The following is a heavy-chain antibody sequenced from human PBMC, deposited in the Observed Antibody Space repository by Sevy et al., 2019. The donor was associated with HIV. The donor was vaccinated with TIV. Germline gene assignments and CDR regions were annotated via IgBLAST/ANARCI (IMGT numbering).Heavy chain of an antibody. J-gene: IGHJ6*02. CDR1: GFTFSSYE. CDR2: IKRDGSEK. V-gene: IGHV3-7*03. Sequence: GGSLRLSCAVSGFTFSSYEMNWVRQAPGKGLEWVANIKRDGSEKYYVASVKGRFTISRDNAKNSLYMQMNSLRAEDTAVYYCARDCNSASCLWGLDVWGQGTTVTVSS. D-gene: IGHD2-2*01. CDR3: ARDCNSASCLWGLDV.